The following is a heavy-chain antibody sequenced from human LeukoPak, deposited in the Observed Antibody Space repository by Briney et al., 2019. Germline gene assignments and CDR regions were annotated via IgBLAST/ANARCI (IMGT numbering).Heavy chain of an antibody. Sequence: GGSLRLSCAASGFTFSSYAISWVRQAPGQGLEWMGRIIPILGIANYAQKFQGRVTITADKSTSTAYMELSSLRSEDTAVYYCARDRGTGLFDYWGQGTLVTVSS. CDR2: IIPILGIA. CDR1: GFTFSSYA. V-gene: IGHV1-69*04. CDR3: ARDRGTGLFDY. D-gene: IGHD2-8*02. J-gene: IGHJ4*02.